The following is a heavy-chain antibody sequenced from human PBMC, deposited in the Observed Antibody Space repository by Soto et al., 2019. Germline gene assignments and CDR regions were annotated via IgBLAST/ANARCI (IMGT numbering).Heavy chain of an antibody. Sequence: TSETLSLTCDVSGYSMISDYYWGWIRQPPGKGLEWIGEINHSGSTNYNPSLKSRVTISVDTSKNQFSLKLSSVTAADTAVYYCARGRGWGFGLYYFDYWGQGTLVTVSS. D-gene: IGHD3-10*01. CDR3: ARGRGWGFGLYYFDY. CDR1: GYSMISDYY. J-gene: IGHJ4*02. V-gene: IGHV4-38-2*01. CDR2: INHSGST.